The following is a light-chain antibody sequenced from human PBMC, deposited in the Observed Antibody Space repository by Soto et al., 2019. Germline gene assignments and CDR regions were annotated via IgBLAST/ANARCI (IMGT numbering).Light chain of an antibody. Sequence: QSALAQPPSVSGSPGQSVTISCTGTSTDFVSYNRVSWYQQPPGTAPKLIIYEASNRPSGVPDRFSRSKSGNTASLTISGLQAADEADYYCSLYTSENTYVFXTGTKLTVL. V-gene: IGLV2-18*01. CDR2: EAS. J-gene: IGLJ1*01. CDR3: SLYTSENTYV. CDR1: STDFVSYNR.